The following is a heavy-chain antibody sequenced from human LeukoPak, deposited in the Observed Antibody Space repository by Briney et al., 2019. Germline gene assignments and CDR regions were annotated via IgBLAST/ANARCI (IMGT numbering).Heavy chain of an antibody. CDR1: GFTFSSDA. V-gene: IGHV3-23*01. Sequence: GGSLRLSCAASGFTFSSDAMSWVRQAPGKGLEWVSAISGSGGSTYYADSVKGRFTISRDNSKNTLYLQMNSLRAEDTAVYYCAKASATVTTMAVTFDYWGQGTLVTVSS. D-gene: IGHD4-17*01. CDR3: AKASATVTTMAVTFDY. CDR2: ISGSGGST. J-gene: IGHJ4*02.